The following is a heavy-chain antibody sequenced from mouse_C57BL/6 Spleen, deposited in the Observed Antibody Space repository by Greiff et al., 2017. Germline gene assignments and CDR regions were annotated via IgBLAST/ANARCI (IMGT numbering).Heavy chain of an antibody. CDR1: GYAFSSSW. CDR2: IYPGDGDT. D-gene: IGHD2-4*01. V-gene: IGHV1-82*01. CDR3: ARRGYDYDGFAY. J-gene: IGHJ3*01. Sequence: VQLQQSGPELVKPGASVKISCKASGYAFSSSWMNWVKQRPGKGLEWIGRIYPGDGDTNYNGKFKGKATLTADKSSSTAYMQLSSLTSEDSAVYFCARRGYDYDGFAYWGQGTLVTVSA.